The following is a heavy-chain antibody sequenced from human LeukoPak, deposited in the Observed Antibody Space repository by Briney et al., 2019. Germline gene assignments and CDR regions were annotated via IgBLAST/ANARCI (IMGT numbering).Heavy chain of an antibody. J-gene: IGHJ4*02. CDR1: GFTFSNYG. D-gene: IGHD1/OR15-1a*01. V-gene: IGHV3-33*08. CDR3: AREEQPEYYFDY. CDR2: IWYGASNK. Sequence: GGSLRLSCVASGFTFSNYGMHWVRQAPGKGLEWVALIWYGASNKYYADPVKGRFTISRDNSENTLYLQMSSLRAEDTAVYYCAREEQPEYYFDYWGQGTLVTVSS.